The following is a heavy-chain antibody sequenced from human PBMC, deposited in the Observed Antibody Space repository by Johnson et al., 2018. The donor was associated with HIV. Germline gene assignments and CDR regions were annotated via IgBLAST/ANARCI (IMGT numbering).Heavy chain of an antibody. CDR1: RFTFSSYW. D-gene: IGHD5-24*01. V-gene: IGHV3-7*03. CDR2: IKQDGSEK. Sequence: VQLVESGGGLVQPGGSLRLSCAASRFTFSSYWMHWVRQAPGKGLVWVANIKQDGSEKYYVDSVKGRFTISRDNAKNSLYLQMNSLRAEDTAVYYCARKNGRWLQDGAFDIWGQGTMVTVSS. CDR3: ARKNGRWLQDGAFDI. J-gene: IGHJ3*02.